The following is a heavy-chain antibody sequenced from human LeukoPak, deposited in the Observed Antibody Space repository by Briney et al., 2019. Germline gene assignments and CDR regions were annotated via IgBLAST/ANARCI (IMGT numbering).Heavy chain of an antibody. D-gene: IGHD6-13*01. V-gene: IGHV1-2*04. Sequence: ASVKVSCKASGYTFTGYYMHWVRQAPGQGLEWMGWINPNSGGTNYAQKFQGWVTMTRDTSISTAYMELSRLRSDDTAVYYCARDRRLSRGYYGMDVWGQGTTVTVSS. CDR1: GYTFTGYY. J-gene: IGHJ6*02. CDR3: ARDRRLSRGYYGMDV. CDR2: INPNSGGT.